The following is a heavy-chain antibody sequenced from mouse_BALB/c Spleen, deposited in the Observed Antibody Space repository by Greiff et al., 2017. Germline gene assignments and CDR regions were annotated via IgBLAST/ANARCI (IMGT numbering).Heavy chain of an antibody. J-gene: IGHJ3*01. V-gene: IGHV1-31*01. D-gene: IGHD2-14*01. Sequence: VQPQQSGPELMKPGASGKITCKASGYSFTSYYIHWVNQSHGKSLEWIGYIDPFNGGTSYNQKFKSKATFTVDKSSSTAYMHLSSLTSEDSAVYYSARDYYRYTWCAYWGQGALVTVSA. CDR2: IDPFNGGT. CDR3: ARDYYRYTWCAY. CDR1: GYSFTSYY.